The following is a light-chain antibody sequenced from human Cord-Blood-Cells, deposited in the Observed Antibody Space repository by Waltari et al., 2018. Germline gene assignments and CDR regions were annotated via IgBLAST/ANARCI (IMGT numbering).Light chain of an antibody. J-gene: IGKJ2*01. V-gene: IGKV1-9*01. CDR3: QQLKSYPYT. CDR1: QGISSY. CDR2: AAS. Sequence: IQLTQSPSFLSASVGARVTLTCRVSQGISSYLAWYQQKQGKSRKPLISAASTLQSGVPLRFSGSVSGTEVTLTSSSLQTEDFATYYCQQLKSYPYTFGQGTKLEIK.